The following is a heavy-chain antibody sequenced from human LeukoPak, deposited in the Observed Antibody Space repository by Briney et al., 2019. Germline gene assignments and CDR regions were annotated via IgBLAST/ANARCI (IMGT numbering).Heavy chain of an antibody. D-gene: IGHD3-10*01. J-gene: IGHJ6*02. CDR2: ISSSSSYI. Sequence: GGSLRLSCAASGFTFSSYSMNWVRQAPGKGLEWVSSISSSSSYIYYADSVKGRFTISRDNAKNSLYLQMNSLRAEDTAVYYCARDLFYYGSGSKPPYYYYYSMDVWGQGTTVTVSS. CDR1: GFTFSSYS. V-gene: IGHV3-21*01. CDR3: ARDLFYYGSGSKPPYYYYYSMDV.